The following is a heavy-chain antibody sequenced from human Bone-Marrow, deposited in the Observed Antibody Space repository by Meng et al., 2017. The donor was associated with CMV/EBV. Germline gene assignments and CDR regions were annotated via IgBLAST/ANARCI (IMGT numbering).Heavy chain of an antibody. CDR1: GYTFTGYY. CDR3: AREDYYDSSGFSPGRFDP. D-gene: IGHD3-22*01. J-gene: IGHJ5*02. Sequence: ASVKVSCKASGYTFTGYYMHWVRQAPGQGLEWMGWINPNSGGTNYAQKFQGRVTMTRDTSISTAYMELSSLRSEDTAVYYCAREDYYDSSGFSPGRFDPWGQGTLVTFSS. CDR2: INPNSGGT. V-gene: IGHV1-2*02.